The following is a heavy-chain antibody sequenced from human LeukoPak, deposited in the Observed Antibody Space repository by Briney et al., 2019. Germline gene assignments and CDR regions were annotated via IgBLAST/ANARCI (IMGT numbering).Heavy chain of an antibody. V-gene: IGHV4-30-2*01. CDR1: GGSISSGGYY. J-gene: IGHJ4*02. Sequence: SETLSLTCTVSGGSISSGGYYWSWIRQPPGKGLEWIGYIYHSGSTYYNPSLKSRVTISVDRSKNQFSLKLSSVTAADTAVYYCARALQGSWGFDYWGQGTLVTVSS. CDR2: IYHSGST. CDR3: ARALQGSWGFDY. D-gene: IGHD6-13*01.